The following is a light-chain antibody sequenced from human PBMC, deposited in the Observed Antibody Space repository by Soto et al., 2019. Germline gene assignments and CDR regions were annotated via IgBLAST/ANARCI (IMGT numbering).Light chain of an antibody. CDR3: SSYKSTRNYF. V-gene: IGLV2-14*01. J-gene: IGLJ1*01. CDR1: SSDVGGYNY. CDR2: EVS. Sequence: QSVLTQPASVAGSPGQSITISCTGTSSDVGGYNYVSWYQQHPGKDPKLMIYEVSNRPSWVSNRFSGSKSGNTASLTISGLQAEDEAEYYCSSYKSTRNYFFGTWTKLTVL.